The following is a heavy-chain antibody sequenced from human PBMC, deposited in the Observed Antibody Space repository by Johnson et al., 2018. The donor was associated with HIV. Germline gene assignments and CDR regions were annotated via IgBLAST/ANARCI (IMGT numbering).Heavy chain of an antibody. D-gene: IGHD5-18*01. V-gene: IGHV3-20*04. Sequence: VQLVESGGGVVRPGGSLRLSCAASGFTFDDHGMSWVRQGSGKGLEWVSGSNWNGGRTGYADSVKGRFTISRDNSKNTLYLQMNSLRAEDTAVYYCAKDMGVDTAMNPWAFDIWGQGTMVTVSS. J-gene: IGHJ3*02. CDR2: SNWNGGRT. CDR3: AKDMGVDTAMNPWAFDI. CDR1: GFTFDDHG.